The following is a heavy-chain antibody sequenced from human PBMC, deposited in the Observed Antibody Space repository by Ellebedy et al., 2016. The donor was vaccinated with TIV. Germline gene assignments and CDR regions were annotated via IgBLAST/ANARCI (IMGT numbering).Heavy chain of an antibody. CDR2: INPDGSVQ. D-gene: IGHD1-1*01. Sequence: GESLKISCAASGYTFSDYWMIWVRQAPGKGLEWVANINPDGSVQAYVDSVKGRFTGSRDNAKNSLYLQMNSLRAEDTAVYYCSSWKYWGQGALVTVSS. CDR3: SSWKY. V-gene: IGHV3-7*01. CDR1: GYTFSDYW. J-gene: IGHJ4*02.